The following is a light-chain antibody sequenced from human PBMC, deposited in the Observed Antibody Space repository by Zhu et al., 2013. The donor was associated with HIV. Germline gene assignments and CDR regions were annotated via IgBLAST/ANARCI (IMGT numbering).Light chain of an antibody. J-gene: IGLJ2*01. Sequence: QSALTQPASVSGSPGQSLTISCTGTSTDIGVYNYVSWYQHLPGKAPTLIMFEVTNRPSGISHRFSGSKSGNTASLTISGLQAEDEADYYCTSYTVFNTMVFGGGTRLTVL. V-gene: IGLV2-14*01. CDR3: TSYTVFNTMV. CDR1: STDIGVYNY. CDR2: EVT.